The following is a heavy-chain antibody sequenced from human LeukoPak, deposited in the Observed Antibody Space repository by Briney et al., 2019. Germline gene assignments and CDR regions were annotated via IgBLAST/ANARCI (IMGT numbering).Heavy chain of an antibody. CDR2: IIPIFGTS. V-gene: IGHV1-69*06. CDR1: GGSITNYA. CDR3: ARVAAAIPRWYFDL. D-gene: IGHD2-2*01. J-gene: IGHJ2*01. Sequence: SVKVSCKTSGGSITNYAITWVRQAPGQGLEWVGVIIPIFGTSNYAQKFQGRVTITADKSTNTAYMELSSLRSEDTAVYYCARVAAAIPRWYFDLWGRGALVTVSS.